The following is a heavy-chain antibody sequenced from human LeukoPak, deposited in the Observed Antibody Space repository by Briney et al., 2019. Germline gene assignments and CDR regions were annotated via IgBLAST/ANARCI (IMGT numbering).Heavy chain of an antibody. Sequence: GGSLRLSCVGSGFIFSSYSMNWVRQAPGKGLEWISYISSSSSYIYYADSVKGRFTISRDNAKNSLYLQMNSLRAEDTAVYYCARDRKDILTGYYRIIDYWGQGTLVTVSS. CDR1: GFIFSSYS. CDR3: ARDRKDILTGYYRIIDY. CDR2: ISSSSSYI. V-gene: IGHV3-21*05. D-gene: IGHD3-9*01. J-gene: IGHJ4*02.